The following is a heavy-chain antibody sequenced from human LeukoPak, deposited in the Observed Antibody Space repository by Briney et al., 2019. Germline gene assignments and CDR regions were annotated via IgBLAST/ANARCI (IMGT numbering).Heavy chain of an antibody. CDR2: MYYDGSS. J-gene: IGHJ6*03. D-gene: IGHD6-6*01. CDR3: ARDRWEYSSSFVGVYYYYYMDV. CDR1: GGSINSGTFY. Sequence: PSETLSLTCTVSGGSINSGTFYWGWIRQPPGKGLEWIGSMYYDGSSYYNPSLKSRVTISVDTSKNQFSLKLSSVTAADTAVYYCARDRWEYSSSFVGVYYYYYMDVWGKGTTVTVSS. V-gene: IGHV4-39*07.